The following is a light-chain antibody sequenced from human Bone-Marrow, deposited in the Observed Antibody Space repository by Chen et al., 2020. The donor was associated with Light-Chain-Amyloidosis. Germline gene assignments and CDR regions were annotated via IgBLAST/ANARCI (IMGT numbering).Light chain of an antibody. Sequence: QSALTQPASVSGSPGQSITISCTGASTNVGTYKLVSWYQQFSEKVPKLIIYEDIKRPSGVSDRFSASKSGSTASLTISGLQAEDEAEYYCCSYAPGNIFVFGNGTKVTVL. V-gene: IGLV2-23*01. CDR3: CSYAPGNIFV. CDR1: STNVGTYKL. CDR2: EDI. J-gene: IGLJ1*01.